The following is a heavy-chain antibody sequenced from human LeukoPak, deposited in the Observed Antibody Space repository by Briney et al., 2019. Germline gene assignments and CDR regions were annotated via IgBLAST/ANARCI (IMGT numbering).Heavy chain of an antibody. CDR3: ARWRGTIYMLDY. CDR1: GFTFSTYS. V-gene: IGHV3-21*01. J-gene: IGHJ4*02. CDR2: ISSSSSSK. D-gene: IGHD2/OR15-2a*01. Sequence: TAGGSLRLSCAASGFTFSTYSMNRVRQAPGKGLEWVSFISSSSSSKYQADSAHSRFIISQDTASNTLHLQMNSLRAEDTAVYYCARWRGTIYMLDYWGQGALVTVSP.